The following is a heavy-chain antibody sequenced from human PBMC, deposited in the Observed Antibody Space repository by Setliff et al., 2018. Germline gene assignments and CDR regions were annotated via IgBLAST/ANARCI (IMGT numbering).Heavy chain of an antibody. Sequence: PSETLSLTCAAYGGTFSDYHWTWIRQSPEKGLEWIGEIMPGRDTLYSPSLESRLTITIDTSKSQFSLRLNSVTAADTAVYYCARTGTYRYFDYWGRGTLVTVSS. V-gene: IGHV4-34*12. J-gene: IGHJ4*02. D-gene: IGHD1-1*01. CDR2: IMPGRDT. CDR1: GGTFSDYH. CDR3: ARTGTYRYFDY.